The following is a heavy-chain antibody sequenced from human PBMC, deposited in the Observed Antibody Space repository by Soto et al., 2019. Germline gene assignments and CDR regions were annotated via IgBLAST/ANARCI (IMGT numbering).Heavy chain of an antibody. CDR2: IYYSGST. V-gene: IGHV4-59*08. J-gene: IGHJ6*03. Sequence: QVQLQESGPGLVQPSETLSLTCTVSGGSISSYYWSWIRQPPGKGLEWIGYIYYSGSTNYNPSLKSRVTISVDTSKSQFSLRLSSVTAADTAVYYCAISPYYYYMDVWGKGTTVTVSS. CDR1: GGSISSYY. CDR3: AISPYYYYMDV.